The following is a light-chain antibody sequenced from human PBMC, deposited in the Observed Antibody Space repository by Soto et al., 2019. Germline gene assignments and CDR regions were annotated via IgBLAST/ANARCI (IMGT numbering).Light chain of an antibody. V-gene: IGKV3-20*01. Sequence: IVLTPSPGTLSLSPGERATLSCMTSHSVSSSYLAWYRQKPGQAHRLLIYGASARATGIPDRFSGSGSGTDFPLNISRLEPEDFAVYYCQQYGSPPLFTFGTGTKVDIK. J-gene: IGKJ3*01. CDR1: HSVSSSY. CDR2: GAS. CDR3: QQYGSPPLFT.